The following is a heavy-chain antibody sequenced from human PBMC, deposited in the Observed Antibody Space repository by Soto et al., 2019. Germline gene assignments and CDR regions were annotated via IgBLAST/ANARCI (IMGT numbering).Heavy chain of an antibody. D-gene: IGHD3-22*01. Sequence: GGSLRLSCAASGFTFSSNAMSWVRQAPGKGLEWVSAISGSGGSTYYADSVKGRFTISRDNSKNTLYLQMNSLRAEDTAVYYCAKASSYYYDSSGHQDYWGQGTLVTVSS. V-gene: IGHV3-23*01. CDR3: AKASSYYYDSSGHQDY. J-gene: IGHJ4*02. CDR1: GFTFSSNA. CDR2: ISGSGGST.